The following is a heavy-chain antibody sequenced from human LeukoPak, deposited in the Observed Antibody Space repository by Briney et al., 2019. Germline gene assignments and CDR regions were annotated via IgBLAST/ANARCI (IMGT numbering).Heavy chain of an antibody. CDR2: IYHSGST. J-gene: IGHJ5*02. CDR3: ARDDYYYDSSGYYVSWFDP. V-gene: IGHV4-4*02. Sequence: SGTLSLTCAVSGGSISSSNWWSWVRQPPGKGLEWIGEIYHSGSTNYNPSLKSRVTISVDKSKNQFSLKLSSVTAADTAVYYCARDDYYYDSSGYYVSWFDPWGQGTLVTVSS. D-gene: IGHD3-22*01. CDR1: GGSISSSNW.